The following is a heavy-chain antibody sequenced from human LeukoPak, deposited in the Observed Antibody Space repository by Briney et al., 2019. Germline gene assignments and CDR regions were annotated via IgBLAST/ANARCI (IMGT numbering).Heavy chain of an antibody. D-gene: IGHD2-15*01. CDR2: ISYEGGSK. V-gene: IGHV3-30*04. CDR3: AKGYCSGGSCYGKYYHGMDV. Sequence: PGGSLRLSCAASGFTFSSYAMHWVRQAPGKGLEWVAAISYEGGSKYYADSVKGRFTISRDNSKNTLYLQMNSLRAEDTAVYYCAKGYCSGGSCYGKYYHGMDVWGQGTTVTVSS. J-gene: IGHJ6*02. CDR1: GFTFSSYA.